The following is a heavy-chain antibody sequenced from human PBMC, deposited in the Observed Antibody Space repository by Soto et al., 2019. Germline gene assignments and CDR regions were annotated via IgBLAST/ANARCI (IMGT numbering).Heavy chain of an antibody. D-gene: IGHD5-12*01. Sequence: GGSLRLSCAVSGFNVMSYWMSWVRQAPGKGLEWVASIKEDGSEIYYLHSVRGRFSISRDRAGNALHLTMNYVSAEDTGVYFCARDSGFDYDNWGQGTLVPVSS. J-gene: IGHJ4*02. CDR2: IKEDGSEI. CDR3: ARDSGFDYDN. V-gene: IGHV3-7*01. CDR1: GFNVMSYW.